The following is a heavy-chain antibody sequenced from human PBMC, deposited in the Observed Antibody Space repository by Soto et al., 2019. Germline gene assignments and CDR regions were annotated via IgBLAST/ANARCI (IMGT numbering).Heavy chain of an antibody. D-gene: IGHD6-6*01. CDR2: IIPIFGTA. V-gene: IGHV1-69*13. CDR1: GGTFSSYS. Sequence: EASVKVSCKASGGTFSSYSITWVRQAPGQGLEWMGGIIPIFGTANYAQKFQGRVTITADESTSTAYMELSSLRSEDTALYYCARDHSTSSYSWFDPWGQGTLVTVSS. CDR3: ARDHSTSSYSWFDP. J-gene: IGHJ5*02.